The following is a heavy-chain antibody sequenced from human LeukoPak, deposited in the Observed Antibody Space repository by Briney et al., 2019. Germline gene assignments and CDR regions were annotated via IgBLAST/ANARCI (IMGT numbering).Heavy chain of an antibody. CDR1: GGSISSGGYY. CDR2: IYYSGST. J-gene: IGHJ3*02. Sequence: SETLSLTCTVSGGSISSGGYYWSWIRQHPGKGLEWIGYIYYSGSTYYNPSLKSRVTISVDTSKNQFSLKLSSVTAADTAVYYCARHELRSSGAFDIWGQGTMVTVSS. CDR3: ARHELRSSGAFDI. V-gene: IGHV4-31*03. D-gene: IGHD3-10*01.